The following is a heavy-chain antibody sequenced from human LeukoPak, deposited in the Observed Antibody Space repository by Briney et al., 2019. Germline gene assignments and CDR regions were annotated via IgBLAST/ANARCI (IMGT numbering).Heavy chain of an antibody. CDR1: GFTVSSNY. D-gene: IGHD1-26*01. J-gene: IGHJ4*02. CDR2: ITDSGVTT. V-gene: IGHV3-23*01. CDR3: AKLWRGSYPRYFDY. Sequence: PGGSLRLSCAASGFTVSSNYMSWVRQAPGKGLEWVSVITDSGVTTFYADSVKGRFAISRDNSKSTLYLQMNSLSAEDSAIYYCAKLWRGSYPRYFDYWGQGALVTVSS.